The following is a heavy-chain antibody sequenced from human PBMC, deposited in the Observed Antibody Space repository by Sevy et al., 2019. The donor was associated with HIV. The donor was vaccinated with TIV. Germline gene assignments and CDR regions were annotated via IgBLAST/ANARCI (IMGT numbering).Heavy chain of an antibody. J-gene: IGHJ4*02. CDR2: IKEDGGEE. D-gene: IGHD3-10*01. V-gene: IGHV3-7*01. CDR1: GFSLSSYW. CDR3: TKDKSWGGFDS. Sequence: QLGGSLRLSCAASGFSLSSYWMTWVRQAPGKGLEWVANIKEDGGEEYYVDFVRGRFSISRDNAKNSFYLHMSSLRVYDTAVYYCTKDKSWGGFDSWGQGILVTVSS.